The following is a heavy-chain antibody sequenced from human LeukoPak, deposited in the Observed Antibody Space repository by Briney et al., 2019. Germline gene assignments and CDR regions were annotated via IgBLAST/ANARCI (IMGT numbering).Heavy chain of an antibody. V-gene: IGHV4-61*01. CDR2: IHYSGST. J-gene: IGHJ4*02. D-gene: IGHD1-1*01. Sequence: PSETLSLTCTVSGGSVSGGNYYCSWSRQSPGKGLEWTGYIHYSGSTVYNPSLKSRVTMSIDTSKNQFSLNLSSVTAADTAVYYCARTGSTGGYWGQGTLVTVSS. CDR3: ARTGSTGGY. CDR1: GGSVSGGNYY.